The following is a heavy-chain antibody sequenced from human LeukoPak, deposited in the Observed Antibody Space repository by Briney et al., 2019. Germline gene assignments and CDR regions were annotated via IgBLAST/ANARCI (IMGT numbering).Heavy chain of an antibody. J-gene: IGHJ4*02. V-gene: IGHV1-24*01. CDR2: FDPEDGET. CDR3: ATALFDY. Sequence: GASVKVSCKASGYTFTGYYMHWVRQAPGQGLEWMGGFDPEDGETIYAQKFQGGVTMTEDTSTDTAYMELSSLRSEDTAVYYCATALFDYWGQGTLVTVSS. CDR1: GYTFTGYY.